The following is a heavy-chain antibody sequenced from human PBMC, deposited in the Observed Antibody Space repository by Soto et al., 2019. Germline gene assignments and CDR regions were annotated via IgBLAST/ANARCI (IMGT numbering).Heavy chain of an antibody. CDR1: AGTFRSYA. J-gene: IGHJ6*02. CDR2: SIPMFGTA. Sequence: QVQLLQSGAAVKKPGSSVTVSCKASAGTFRSYALSWVLQAPGHGLEWMGGSIPMFGTANYAQKFQGRVTITADESTRTAYMEVASLTSEDTAMYYWSRAVVVTGIVDQYHAMDAWGQGTKVIVSS. V-gene: IGHV1-69*01. CDR3: SRAVVVTGIVDQYHAMDA. D-gene: IGHD2-21*02.